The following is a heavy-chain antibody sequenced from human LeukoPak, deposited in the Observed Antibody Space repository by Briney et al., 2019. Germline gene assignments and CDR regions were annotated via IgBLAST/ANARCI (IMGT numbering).Heavy chain of an antibody. CDR1: GFMFSSWW. CDR2: ISNDGSYI. Sequence: PGGSLRLSCAASGFMFSSWWMLWFRRPPGKGLESVAHISNDGSYIVYADSVMGRFTISRDNAKNTLYLQMNSLRPEDSGVYYCATFGHQCSSSHWGQGALVTVSS. D-gene: IGHD3/OR15-3a*01. V-gene: IGHV3-74*03. J-gene: IGHJ4*02. CDR3: ATFGHQCSSSH.